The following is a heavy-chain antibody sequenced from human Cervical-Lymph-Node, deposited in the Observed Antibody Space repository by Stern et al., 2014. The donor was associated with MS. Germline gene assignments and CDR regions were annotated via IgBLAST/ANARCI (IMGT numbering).Heavy chain of an antibody. V-gene: IGHV1-69*09. CDR1: GGTFSSSYA. J-gene: IGHJ5*02. D-gene: IGHD2-15*01. Sequence: QMQLVQSGAEVKKPGSSMNVSCKTSGGTFSSSYAITWMRQAPGQGLEWMGRIIPILGLANYAQKFQGRVTITADTSTSTTYMELSSLRSEDTAVYYCARGVVSNRAAATLHNLFDPWGQGTLVTVSS. CDR2: IIPILGLA. CDR3: ARGVVSNRAAATLHNLFDP.